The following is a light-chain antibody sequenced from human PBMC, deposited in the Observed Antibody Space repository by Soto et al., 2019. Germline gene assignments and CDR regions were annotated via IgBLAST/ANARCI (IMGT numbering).Light chain of an antibody. V-gene: IGKV3-20*01. CDR3: QQYGSSPRT. Sequence: IVLPQSPGPVSLSPGERSTLSCRASQSVSSSYLAWYQQKPGQAPRLLIYGASSRATGIPDRFSGSGSGTDFTLTISRLEPEDFAVYYCQQYGSSPRTFCQGTKVDIK. J-gene: IGKJ1*01. CDR2: GAS. CDR1: QSVSSSY.